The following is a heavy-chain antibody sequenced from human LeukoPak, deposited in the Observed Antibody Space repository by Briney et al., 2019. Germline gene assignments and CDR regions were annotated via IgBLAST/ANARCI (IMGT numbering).Heavy chain of an antibody. V-gene: IGHV1-2*04. CDR1: GYTFINHD. Sequence: ASVKVSCKASGYTFINHDITWVRQATGQGLEWMGWINPNSGGTNYAQKFQGWVTMTRDTSISTAYMELSRLRSDDTAVYYCARGSGASGIYGMDVWGQGTTVTVSS. J-gene: IGHJ6*02. D-gene: IGHD3-10*01. CDR2: INPNSGGT. CDR3: ARGSGASGIYGMDV.